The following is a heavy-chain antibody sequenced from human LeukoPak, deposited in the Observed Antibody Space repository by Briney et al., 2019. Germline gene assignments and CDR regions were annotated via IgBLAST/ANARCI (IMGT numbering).Heavy chain of an antibody. CDR3: AKDQMVRGVIIFFDY. D-gene: IGHD3-10*01. V-gene: IGHV3-23*01. CDR1: GFTFSSYA. Sequence: GGSLRLSCAASGFTFSSYAMSWVRQAPGKGLEWVSAISGSGGSTYCADSVKGRFTISRDNSKNTLYLQMNSLRAEDTAVYYCAKDQMVRGVIIFFDYWGQGTLVTVSS. J-gene: IGHJ4*02. CDR2: ISGSGGST.